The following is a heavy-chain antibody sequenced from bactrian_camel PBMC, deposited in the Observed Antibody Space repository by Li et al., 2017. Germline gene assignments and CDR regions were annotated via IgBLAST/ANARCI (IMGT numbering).Heavy chain of an antibody. J-gene: IGHJ4*01. Sequence: HVQLVESGGGLVQPGGSLKLSCVVSGDTDSSNCVGWFRQASGKEREGVAAIDSDGSITYADSVKGRFTISQDNAKNTLYLQMNSLKPEDTAMYYCAADPSISFEGNRGALEWWLLHEPPTERRFTYWGQGTQVTVS. CDR3: AADPSISFEGNRGALEWWLLHEPPTERRFTY. CDR1: GDTDSSNC. D-gene: IGHD2*01. V-gene: IGHV3S53*01. CDR2: IDSDGSI.